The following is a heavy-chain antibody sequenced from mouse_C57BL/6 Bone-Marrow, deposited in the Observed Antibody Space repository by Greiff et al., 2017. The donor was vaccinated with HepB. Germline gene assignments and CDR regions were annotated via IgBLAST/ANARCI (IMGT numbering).Heavy chain of an antibody. J-gene: IGHJ3*01. CDR2: IDPSDSYT. V-gene: IGHV1-69*01. D-gene: IGHD1-1*01. CDR3: AVRYAY. Sequence: QQSCKASGYTFTSYWMHWVKQRPGQGLEWIGEIDPSDSYTNYNQKFKGKSTLTVDKSSSTAYMQLSSLTSEDSAVYYCAVRYAYWGQGTLVTVSA. CDR1: GYTFTSYW.